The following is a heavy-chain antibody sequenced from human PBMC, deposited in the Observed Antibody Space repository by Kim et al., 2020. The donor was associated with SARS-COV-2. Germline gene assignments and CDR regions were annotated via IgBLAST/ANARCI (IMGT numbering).Heavy chain of an antibody. J-gene: IGHJ4*02. CDR3: ARGGYSSGWYSVFDY. D-gene: IGHD6-19*01. Sequence: QRFQGRVTITADESTSTACMELSSLRSEDTAVYYCARGGYSSGWYSVFDYWGQGTLVTVSS. V-gene: IGHV1-69*01.